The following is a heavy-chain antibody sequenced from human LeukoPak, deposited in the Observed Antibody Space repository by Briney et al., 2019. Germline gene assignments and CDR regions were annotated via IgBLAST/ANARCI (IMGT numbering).Heavy chain of an antibody. V-gene: IGHV4-38-2*02. CDR2: IYHNGST. Sequence: PSETLSLTCTVSGSSINSDYYWGWIRQPPGQGLELIGSIYHNGSTYYNPSLKSRVTISVDTSKNQFSLKLISVTAADTAVYFCARVLPMTTVTPGRFGYWGQGTLVTVSS. D-gene: IGHD4-17*01. CDR1: GSSINSDYY. CDR3: ARVLPMTTVTPGRFGY. J-gene: IGHJ4*02.